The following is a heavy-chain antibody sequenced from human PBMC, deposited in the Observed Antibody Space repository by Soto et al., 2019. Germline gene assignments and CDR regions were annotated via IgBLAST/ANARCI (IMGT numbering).Heavy chain of an antibody. CDR1: GGSFSGYY. V-gene: IGHV4-34*01. J-gene: IGHJ6*02. Sequence: SATLSLTCGVYGGSFSGYYWSWIRQPPGKGLEWIGEINHSGSTNYNPSLKSRVTISVDTSKNQFSLKLSSVTAADTAVYYCARGLGVVVISYYYGMDVWGQGTTVTVSS. CDR3: ARGLGVVVISYYYGMDV. D-gene: IGHD3-22*01. CDR2: INHSGST.